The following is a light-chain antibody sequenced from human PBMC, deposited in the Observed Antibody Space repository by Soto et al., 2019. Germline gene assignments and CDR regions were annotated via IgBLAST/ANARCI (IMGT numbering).Light chain of an antibody. CDR1: QRLANY. J-gene: IGKJ4*01. CDR2: DAS. CDR3: QQYEELPLN. Sequence: DVRLTQSPSTLSASVGDRVAITCQASQRLANYLNWFQQRPGTAPQLLISDASRLEPGVPSRFSGKGSDTDFPLVISNLPPEDFAKYYCQQYEELPLNFGGGTRV. V-gene: IGKV1-33*01.